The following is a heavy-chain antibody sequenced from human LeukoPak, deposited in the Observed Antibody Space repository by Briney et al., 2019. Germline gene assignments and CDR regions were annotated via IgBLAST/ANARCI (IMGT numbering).Heavy chain of an antibody. CDR2: INTNTGNP. CDR1: GYTFTSYA. J-gene: IGHJ6*02. Sequence: ASVKVSCKASGYTFTSYAMNWVRQAPGQGLEWMGWINTNTGNPTYAQGFTGQFVFSLDTSVSTAYLQISSLKAEDTAVYYCARARAHYYYYGMDVWGQGTTVTVSS. CDR3: ARARAHYYYYGMDV. V-gene: IGHV7-4-1*02.